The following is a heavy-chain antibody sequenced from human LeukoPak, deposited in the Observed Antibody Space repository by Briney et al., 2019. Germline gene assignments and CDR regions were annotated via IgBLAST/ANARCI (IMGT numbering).Heavy chain of an antibody. Sequence: GASVKVSCKASGGTFTSYAISWVRQAPGQGLEWMGGIIPIFGTANYAQKFQGRVTITADESTSTAYMELSSLRSEDTAVYYCARDLADYFDYWGQGTLVTVSS. CDR2: IIPIFGTA. J-gene: IGHJ4*02. CDR1: GGTFTSYA. CDR3: ARDLADYFDY. V-gene: IGHV1-69*13.